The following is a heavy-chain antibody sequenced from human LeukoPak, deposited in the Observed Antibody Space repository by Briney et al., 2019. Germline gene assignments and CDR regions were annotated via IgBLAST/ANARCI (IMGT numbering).Heavy chain of an antibody. Sequence: GGSLRFSCAASGFTFRDYWMSWVRRAPGKGLEWVANINQDGSEKYYVASVRGRFTISRDNAKNSVYLQMNSLRAEDTAVYYCASASTGRGGMDVWGQGTTVTVSS. J-gene: IGHJ6*02. CDR2: INQDGSEK. CDR1: GFTFRDYW. V-gene: IGHV3-7*01. D-gene: IGHD3-16*01. CDR3: ASASTGRGGMDV.